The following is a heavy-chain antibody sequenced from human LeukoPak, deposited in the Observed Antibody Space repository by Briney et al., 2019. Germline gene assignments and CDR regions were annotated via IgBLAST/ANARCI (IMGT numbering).Heavy chain of an antibody. J-gene: IGHJ4*02. CDR3: AARSGISPYYIDY. D-gene: IGHD1-26*01. V-gene: IGHV3-48*03. Sequence: GGSLRLSCAASGFTFSSYEMNWVRQAPGKGLERVSYISSSGSTIYYADSVKGRFTISRDNAKNSLYLQMNSLRAEDTALYYCAARSGISPYYIDYWGQGTPVTVSS. CDR2: ISSSGSTI. CDR1: GFTFSSYE.